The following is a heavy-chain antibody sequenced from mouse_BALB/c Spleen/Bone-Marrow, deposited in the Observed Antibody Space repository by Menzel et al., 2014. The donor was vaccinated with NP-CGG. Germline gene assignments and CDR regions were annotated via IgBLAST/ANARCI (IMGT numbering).Heavy chain of an antibody. D-gene: IGHD2-1*01. CDR3: NGNYYAMDY. CDR2: IDPENGDT. J-gene: IGHJ4*01. Sequence: EVKLVESGAELVRSGASVKLSCTASGFNIKDYYTHWVKQRPEQGLEWIGWIDPENGDTEYAPKFQGKATMTADTSSNTAYLQLSSLTSEDTAVYYCNGNYYAMDYWGQGTSVTVSS. V-gene: IGHV14-4*02. CDR1: GFNIKDYY.